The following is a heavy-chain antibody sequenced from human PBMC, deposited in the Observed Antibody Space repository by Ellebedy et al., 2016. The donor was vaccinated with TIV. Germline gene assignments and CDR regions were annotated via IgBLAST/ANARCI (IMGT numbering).Heavy chain of an antibody. V-gene: IGHV3-48*04. CDR1: GFSFRSYS. Sequence: GESLKISCAASGFSFRSYSMNWVRQAPGKGLEWVSFISSNSTTIYYADSVKGRFTISRDNAKNSLYLQMNSLRAEDTAVYYCARQSQKMATIPGDLGYWGQGTLVTVSS. D-gene: IGHD5-24*01. CDR3: ARQSQKMATIPGDLGY. J-gene: IGHJ4*02. CDR2: ISSNSTTI.